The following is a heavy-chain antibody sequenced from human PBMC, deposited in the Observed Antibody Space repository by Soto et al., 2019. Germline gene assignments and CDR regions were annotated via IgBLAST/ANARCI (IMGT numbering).Heavy chain of an antibody. V-gene: IGHV3-30*18. CDR1: GFTFSSYG. D-gene: IGHD4-17*01. CDR3: AKEGGGGYGDPRWGYYFDY. Sequence: GGSLRLSCAASGFTFSSYGMHWVRQAPGKGLEWVAVISYDGSNKYYADSVKGRFTISRDNSKNTLYLQMNSLRAEDTAVYYCAKEGGGGYGDPRWGYYFDYWGQGTLVTVSS. CDR2: ISYDGSNK. J-gene: IGHJ4*02.